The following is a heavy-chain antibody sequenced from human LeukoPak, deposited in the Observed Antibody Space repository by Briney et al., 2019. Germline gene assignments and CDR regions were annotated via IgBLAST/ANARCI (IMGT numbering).Heavy chain of an antibody. J-gene: IGHJ5*02. Sequence: GGSLRLSCAASGFPFRRHDMHWVRQAPGRGLEWVASVSYDGSSEKYEDSVKGRFTISRDNSQSTLYVQMNTLRVEDTALYYCARAQSNHGSRQDNWFDPWGQGTLVTVSS. CDR1: GFPFRRHD. D-gene: IGHD3-10*01. V-gene: IGHV3-30*04. CDR2: VSYDGSSE. CDR3: ARAQSNHGSRQDNWFDP.